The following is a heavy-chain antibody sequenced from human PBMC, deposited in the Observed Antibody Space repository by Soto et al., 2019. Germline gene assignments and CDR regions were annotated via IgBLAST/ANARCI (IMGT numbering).Heavy chain of an antibody. CDR1: GFTLSGYA. J-gene: IGHJ6*03. V-gene: IGHV3-64*01. CDR2: ISSDGVGT. D-gene: IGHD6-6*01. Sequence: EVQLAESGGGLAQPGGSLRLSCAASGFTLSGYAMNWVRQAPGKGLEYVSGISSDGVGTYYANSVQGRFTISRDNSKNTVDLQMGSLRAEGMAVYYCAWRTRPVFYYLDVWGKGTKVTVSS. CDR3: AWRTRPVFYYLDV.